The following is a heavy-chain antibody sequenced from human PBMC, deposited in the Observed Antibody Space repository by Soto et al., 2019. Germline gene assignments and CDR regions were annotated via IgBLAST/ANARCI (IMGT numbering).Heavy chain of an antibody. CDR3: GAQDYVAKGYHFET. Sequence: ASVKVSCKASGYTFTSYYMHWVRQAPGQGLEWMGIINPSGGSTSYYNPSLKSRVAISIDSSKTRSSLNLNSVTTADTAVYYCGAQDYVAKGYHFETWGQGTMVTVPQ. J-gene: IGHJ4*02. D-gene: IGHD4-17*01. CDR2: INPSGGST. V-gene: IGHV1-46*01. CDR1: GYTFTSYY.